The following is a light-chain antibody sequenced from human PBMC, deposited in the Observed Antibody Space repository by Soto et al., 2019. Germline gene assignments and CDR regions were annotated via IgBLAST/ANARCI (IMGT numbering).Light chain of an antibody. Sequence: QSALTQPASVSGSPGQSITISCTGTSSDIGIFNYVSWYQQHPGEAPKLIIYEVTNRPSGVSDRFSGSKSGSTASLNISGLQADDEADYYCSSYTSSSALGVFGGGTQLTVL. CDR1: SSDIGIFNY. V-gene: IGLV2-14*01. CDR3: SSYTSSSALGV. CDR2: EVT. J-gene: IGLJ2*01.